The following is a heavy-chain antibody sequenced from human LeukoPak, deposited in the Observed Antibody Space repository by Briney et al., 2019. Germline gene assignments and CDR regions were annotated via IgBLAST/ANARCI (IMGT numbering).Heavy chain of an antibody. D-gene: IGHD3-10*01. Sequence: NPSETLSLTCTVSGGSISSGDYYWSWIRQPPGKGLEWTGYIYYSGSTYYNPSLKSRVTISVDTSKNQFSLKLSSVTAADTAVYYCAREPRRDSGDGWFGELFGAFDIWGQGTMVTVSS. CDR1: GGSISSGDYY. CDR3: AREPRRDSGDGWFGELFGAFDI. V-gene: IGHV4-30-4*01. CDR2: IYYSGST. J-gene: IGHJ3*02.